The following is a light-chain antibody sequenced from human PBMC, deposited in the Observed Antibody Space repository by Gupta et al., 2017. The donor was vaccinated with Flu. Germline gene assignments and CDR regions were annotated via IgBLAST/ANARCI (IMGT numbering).Light chain of an antibody. CDR3: LEYNSYSFT. CDR1: QTIGTW. V-gene: IGKV1-5*03. CDR2: NAS. Sequence: PPSLSASFGDSVTITFLASQTIGTWLAWFQQKSVKAPKLLIYNASTLESAVPSRFSRSRSVTEFTLTIISLQPDDFATYYCLEYNSYSFTFGQWTKLEIE. J-gene: IGKJ2*01.